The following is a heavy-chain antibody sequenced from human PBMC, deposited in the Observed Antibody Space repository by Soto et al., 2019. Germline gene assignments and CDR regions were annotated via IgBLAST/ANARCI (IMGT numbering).Heavy chain of an antibody. V-gene: IGHV3-9*01. J-gene: IGHJ4*02. Sequence: QPGGSLRLSCAASGFNFDDYAMHWARQAPGKGLEWVSGISWSSVTFDYADSVKGRFTISRDNAKNSLYLQMNSLRAEDTAFYYCAKYHDEDFGYDLDYFDYWGQGTLVTVSS. CDR2: ISWSSVTF. CDR3: AKYHDEDFGYDLDYFDY. CDR1: GFNFDDYA. D-gene: IGHD5-12*01.